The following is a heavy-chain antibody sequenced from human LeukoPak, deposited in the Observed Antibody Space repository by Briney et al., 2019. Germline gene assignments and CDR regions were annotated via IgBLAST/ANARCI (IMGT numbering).Heavy chain of an antibody. J-gene: IGHJ3*02. CDR1: GFTFSSYE. CDR2: IGTSDSST. V-gene: IGHV3-48*03. D-gene: IGHD3-22*01. CDR3: ARYGDSSVYYSADAFDI. Sequence: GGSLRLSCAASGFTFSSYEMNWVRQAPGKGLEWVSYIGTSDSSTYYADSVKGRFTISRDNAKNSLYLQMNSLRAEDTAVYYCARYGDSSVYYSADAFDIWGQGTMVTVSS.